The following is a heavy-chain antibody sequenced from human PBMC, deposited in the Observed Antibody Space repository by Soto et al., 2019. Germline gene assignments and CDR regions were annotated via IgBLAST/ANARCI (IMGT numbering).Heavy chain of an antibody. J-gene: IGHJ6*02. Sequence: QVHLVQSGAEVKKPGASVKVSCRASGYTFTSYVISWVRQAPGQGPEWMGWISAYNGNTNFAQRHQGRATMTTDTSTSTAYMELRSLRSDDTAVYYCARVVATVAGPYGMDVWGQGTTVTVSS. CDR3: ARVVATVAGPYGMDV. D-gene: IGHD6-19*01. CDR2: ISAYNGNT. V-gene: IGHV1-18*01. CDR1: GYTFTSYV.